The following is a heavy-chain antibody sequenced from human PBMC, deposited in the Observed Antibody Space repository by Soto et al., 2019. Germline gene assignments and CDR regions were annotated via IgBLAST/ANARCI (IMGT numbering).Heavy chain of an antibody. Sequence: SGPTLVNPTQTLTLNCTFSGFSLSTSGVGVGWIRQPPGKALEWLALIYWDDDKRYSPSLKSRLTITKDTSKNQVVLTMTNMDPVDIATYYCALSRYDFRSGYYTPAGFAYWGQGTLVTVSS. J-gene: IGHJ4*02. V-gene: IGHV2-5*02. CDR1: GFSLSTSGVG. CDR3: ALSRYDFRSGYYTPAGFAY. CDR2: IYWDDDK. D-gene: IGHD3-3*01.